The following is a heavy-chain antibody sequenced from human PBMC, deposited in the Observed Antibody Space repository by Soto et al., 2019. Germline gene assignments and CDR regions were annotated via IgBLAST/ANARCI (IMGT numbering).Heavy chain of an antibody. CDR2: IYYSGST. D-gene: IGHD3-10*01. CDR1: GGSISSYY. Sequence: SETLSLTCTVSGGSISSYYWSWIRQPPGKGLEWIGYIYYSGSTNYSPSLKSRVTISVDTSKNQFSLKLSSVTAADTAVYYCARGGRMVRGVVYWGQGTLVTVAS. CDR3: ARGGRMVRGVVY. J-gene: IGHJ4*02. V-gene: IGHV4-59*12.